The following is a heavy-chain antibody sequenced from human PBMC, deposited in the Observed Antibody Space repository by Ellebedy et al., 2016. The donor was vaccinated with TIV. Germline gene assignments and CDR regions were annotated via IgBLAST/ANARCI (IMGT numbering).Heavy chain of an antibody. Sequence: GESLKISXAASGFTVGTYGMHWVRQAPGKGLEWVAFLSHDGSKEYYGDSVKGRFTISRDNAKNTLYLQMNSLRAEDTAVYYCARRGYSYGYFYYGMDVWGQGTTVTVSS. D-gene: IGHD5-18*01. CDR2: LSHDGSKE. V-gene: IGHV3-30*03. CDR3: ARRGYSYGYFYYGMDV. J-gene: IGHJ6*02. CDR1: GFTVGTYG.